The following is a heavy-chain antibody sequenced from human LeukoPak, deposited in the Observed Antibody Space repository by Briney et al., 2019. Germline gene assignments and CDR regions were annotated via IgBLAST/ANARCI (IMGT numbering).Heavy chain of an antibody. CDR1: GFTFSSYE. J-gene: IGHJ4*02. D-gene: IGHD1-26*01. CDR2: ITTSGSTI. Sequence: RGSLRLSCAASGFTFSSYELNWVRQAPGKGLEWVSYITTSGSTIYYADSVKGRFTISRENAKNSLYLQMNSLRAEDTAVYYCVRDYRGFDYWGQGTLVTVSS. CDR3: VRDYRGFDY. V-gene: IGHV3-48*03.